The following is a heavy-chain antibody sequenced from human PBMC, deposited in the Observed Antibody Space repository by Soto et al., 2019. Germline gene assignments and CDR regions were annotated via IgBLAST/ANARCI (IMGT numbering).Heavy chain of an antibody. J-gene: IGHJ6*04. V-gene: IGHV4-38-2*01. Sequence: SDTLARTCSFSVDCIISLCYCFCIRQPPGEGVEWVLSIYHSWITYYNPSLKSRVTISVDTSKNQFSLKLSSVTASDTAVYYCATLLGEADYYDSSGPWAYYYGMEVWGKGTTVNVSS. D-gene: IGHD3-22*01. CDR2: IYHSWIT. CDR1: VDCIISLCY. CDR3: ATLLGEADYYDSSGPWAYYYGMEV.